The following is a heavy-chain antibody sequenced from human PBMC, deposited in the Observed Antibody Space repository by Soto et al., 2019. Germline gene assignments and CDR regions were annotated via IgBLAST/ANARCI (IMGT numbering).Heavy chain of an antibody. D-gene: IGHD2-8*01. CDR1: GYTFSGYY. CDR2: INPDSGGT. Sequence: ASVKVSCKASGYTFSGYYIHWVRQAPGQGLESLGYINPDSGGTHSPQKFQGRVTMTRDTSISTAYMELRSLRSDDTDVYYCRVNGVSEVDYWGQGTLVTVSS. J-gene: IGHJ4*02. V-gene: IGHV1-2*02. CDR3: RVNGVSEVDY.